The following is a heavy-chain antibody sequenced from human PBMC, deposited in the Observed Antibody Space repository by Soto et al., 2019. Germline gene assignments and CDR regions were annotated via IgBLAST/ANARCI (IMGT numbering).Heavy chain of an antibody. J-gene: IGHJ6*02. CDR3: ARVPRYYYGSGSSGDA. CDR2: IYYSGST. Sequence: SETLSLTCTFSGVSISSGDHYCSWIRQPPGKGLEWIGYIYYSGSTYYNPSLKSRLTISIETSKNQFSLTLNSVTDADTAVYYCARVPRYYYGSGSSGDAWGQGTTVTV. D-gene: IGHD3-10*01. CDR1: GVSISSGDHY. V-gene: IGHV4-30-4*01.